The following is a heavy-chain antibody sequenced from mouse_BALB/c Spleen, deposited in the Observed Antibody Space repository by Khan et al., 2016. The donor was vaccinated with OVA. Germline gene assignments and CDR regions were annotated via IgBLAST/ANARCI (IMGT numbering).Heavy chain of an antibody. CDR3: ARLAYYYDSEGCAY. CDR1: GFTFSTYG. CDR2: ISTGGHYT. D-gene: IGHD1-1*01. Sequence: VQLKQSGGDLVKPGGSLKLSCAASGFTFSTYGMSWVRQTPDKRLEWVATISTGGHYTYYPDSVKGRFTISRDNAKNTLYLQMTSLRSEDTAMFYCARLAYYYDSEGCAYWGQGTLVTVSA. J-gene: IGHJ3*01. V-gene: IGHV5-6*01.